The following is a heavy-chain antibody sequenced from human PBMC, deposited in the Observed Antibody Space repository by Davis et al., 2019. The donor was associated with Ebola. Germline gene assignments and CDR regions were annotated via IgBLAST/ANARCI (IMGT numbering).Heavy chain of an antibody. CDR3: ARDSGSYLTWFDP. J-gene: IGHJ5*02. CDR1: GYTFTGYY. D-gene: IGHD1-26*01. V-gene: IGHV1-3*01. CDR2: INAGNGNT. Sequence: ASVKVSCKASGYTFTGYYMHWVRQAPGQRLEWMGWINAGNGNTKYSQKFQGRVTITRDTSASTAYMELSSLRSEDTVVYYCARDSGSYLTWFDPWGQGTLVTVSS.